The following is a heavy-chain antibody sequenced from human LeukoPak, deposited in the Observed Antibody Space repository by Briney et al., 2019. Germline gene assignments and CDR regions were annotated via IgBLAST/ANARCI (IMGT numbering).Heavy chain of an antibody. D-gene: IGHD3-10*01. CDR2: IYYSGST. J-gene: IGHJ5*02. CDR1: GGSISSGGYY. V-gene: IGHV4-31*03. CDR3: ASHTMVRGVTRGWFDP. Sequence: SETLSLTCTVSGGSISSGGYYWSWIRQHPGKGLEWIGYIYYSGSTYYNPSLKSRVTISVDRSKNQFSLKLSSVTAADTAVYYCASHTMVRGVTRGWFDPWGQGTLVTVSS.